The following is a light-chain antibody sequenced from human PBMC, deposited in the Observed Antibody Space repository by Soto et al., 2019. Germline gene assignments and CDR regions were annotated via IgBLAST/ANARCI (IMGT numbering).Light chain of an antibody. CDR3: QLYGISPWT. Sequence: EIVLTQSPGTLSLSPGERGTLSCRASESVPNSYLAWYQQKPGQAPRLLIYGASSRATGIPDRFSGGGSGTDFTLTISRLEPEDFALYSCQLYGISPWTFGQGTKVEIK. J-gene: IGKJ1*01. CDR2: GAS. CDR1: ESVPNSY. V-gene: IGKV3-20*01.